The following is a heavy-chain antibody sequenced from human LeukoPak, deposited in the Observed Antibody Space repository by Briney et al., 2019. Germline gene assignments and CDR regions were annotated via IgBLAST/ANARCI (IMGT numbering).Heavy chain of an antibody. CDR2: IYTSGST. D-gene: IGHD2-15*01. CDR1: GGSISSYY. V-gene: IGHV4-4*07. J-gene: IGHJ4*02. CDR3: ARVHGYCSGGGCYNPFDF. Sequence: SETLSLTCTVSGGSISSYYWSWIRQPAGKGLEWIGRIYTSGSTNYNPSLKSRVTISIDTSKNQFSLKLSSVTAADTAVYFCARVHGYCSGGGCYNPFDFWGRGTLVTVSS.